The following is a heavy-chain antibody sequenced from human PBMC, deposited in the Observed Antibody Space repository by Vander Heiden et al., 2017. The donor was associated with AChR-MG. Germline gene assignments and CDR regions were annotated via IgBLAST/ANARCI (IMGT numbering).Heavy chain of an antibody. Sequence: QVPLVQPGAAATTPRSSVTPSSKASGATSACHASSWVRQAPGQGLEWMGRINPILGIANYAQKFQGRVTITADKSTRTAYMELGSLRAEDTAVYCCARGPYYYDSSGYYYFDYWGQGTLVTVSS. CDR1: GATSACHA. D-gene: IGHD3-22*01. J-gene: IGHJ4*02. CDR3: ARGPYYYDSSGYYYFDY. V-gene: IGHV1-69*04. CDR2: INPILGIA.